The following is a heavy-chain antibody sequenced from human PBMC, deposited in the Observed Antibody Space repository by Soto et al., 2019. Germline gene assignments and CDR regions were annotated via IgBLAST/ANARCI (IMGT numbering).Heavy chain of an antibody. CDR3: ARDQIGSSSDGVDI. CDR2: THYRSKWYK. D-gene: IGHD3-10*01. J-gene: IGHJ3*02. CDR1: GDSVSSNRAA. Sequence: PSQTLSLTWVISGDSVSSNRAAWNWIRLSPSGGLEWLGRTHYRSKWYKEYAVSVKSRIIINPDTSKNQFSLQLNSVTPEDTAIYYCARDQIGSSSDGVDIWGQGTMVPVSS. V-gene: IGHV6-1*01.